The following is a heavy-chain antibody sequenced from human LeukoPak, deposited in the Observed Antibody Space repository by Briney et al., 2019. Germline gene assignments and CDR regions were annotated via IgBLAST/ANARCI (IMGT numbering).Heavy chain of an antibody. D-gene: IGHD2-2*01. Sequence: ASVKVSCKASGYTFTGYYMHWVRQAPGQGLEWMGWINPNSGGTNYAQKFQGRVTMTRDTSISTAYMELSRLRSDDTAVYYGARDGEYCSSTSCYGTRDWFDPWGQGTLVTVSS. CDR3: ARDGEYCSSTSCYGTRDWFDP. J-gene: IGHJ5*02. V-gene: IGHV1-2*02. CDR2: INPNSGGT. CDR1: GYTFTGYY.